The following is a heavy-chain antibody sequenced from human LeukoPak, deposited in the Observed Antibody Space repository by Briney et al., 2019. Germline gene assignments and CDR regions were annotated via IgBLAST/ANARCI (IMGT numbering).Heavy chain of an antibody. J-gene: IGHJ3*02. CDR1: GFSFSDSY. Sequence: GGSLRLSCAASGFSFSDSYMSWVRQAPGKGLEWISYINRSGNTMHYADSVEGRFTISRDNAKNSLYLQMNSLRGEDTAVYYCAKEGDYDILTGYYADAFDIWGQGTMVTVSS. V-gene: IGHV3-11*01. D-gene: IGHD3-9*01. CDR2: INRSGNTM. CDR3: AKEGDYDILTGYYADAFDI.